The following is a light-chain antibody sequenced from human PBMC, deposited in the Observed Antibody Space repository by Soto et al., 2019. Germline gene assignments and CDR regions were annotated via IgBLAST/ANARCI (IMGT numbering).Light chain of an antibody. CDR2: DVS. J-gene: IGLJ1*01. V-gene: IGLV2-14*01. Sequence: QSALTQPASVSGSPGQSITISCTGTSSDVGGYNYVSWYQQHPGKAPKLMIYDVSNRPSGVSNRFSGSKSGNTASLTISGLQAEDGADYYCTSYTSSTLYVFGTGTKVTAL. CDR1: SSDVGGYNY. CDR3: TSYTSSTLYV.